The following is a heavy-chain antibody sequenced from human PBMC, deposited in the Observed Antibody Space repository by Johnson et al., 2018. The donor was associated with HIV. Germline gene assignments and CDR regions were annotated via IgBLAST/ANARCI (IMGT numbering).Heavy chain of an antibody. CDR2: IKQDGSEK. CDR3: AGDNLPGIAVYGGAFDI. D-gene: IGHD6-19*01. J-gene: IGHJ3*02. Sequence: VQLVESGGGLVQPGGSLRLSCAASGFTFSTYWISWVRQAPGKGLEWVASIKQDGSEKYYVDSVKGRFTISRDNAKNSLYVQMSSLRAEDTAVYFCAGDNLPGIAVYGGAFDIWGQGTMVTVSS. CDR1: GFTFSTYW. V-gene: IGHV3-7*01.